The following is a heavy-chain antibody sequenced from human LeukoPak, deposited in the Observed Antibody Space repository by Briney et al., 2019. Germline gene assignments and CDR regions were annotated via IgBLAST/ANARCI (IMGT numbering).Heavy chain of an antibody. CDR2: ISSSGSTI. Sequence: GGSLRLSCAASGFTFSSYEMNWVRQAPGKGLEWVSYISSSGSTIYYADSVKGRFTISRDNAKNSLYLQMNSLRAEDTAVYYCARYSGRDGYNFDYWGQGTLITVSS. CDR1: GFTFSSYE. CDR3: ARYSGRDGYNFDY. J-gene: IGHJ4*02. D-gene: IGHD5-24*01. V-gene: IGHV3-48*03.